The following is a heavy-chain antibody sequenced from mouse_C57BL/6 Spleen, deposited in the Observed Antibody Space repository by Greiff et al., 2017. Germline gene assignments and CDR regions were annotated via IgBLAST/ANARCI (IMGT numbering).Heavy chain of an antibody. CDR2: IYPRDVST. CDR1: GYAFSSSW. D-gene: IGHD1-1*01. CDR3: ARSGITTVEWYFDV. J-gene: IGHJ1*03. V-gene: IGHV1-85*01. Sequence: VKLQESGPELVKPGASVKISCKASGYAFSSSWMNWVKQRPGQGLEWIGWIYPRDVSTKYNEKFKGKATLTVDTSSSTAYMELHSLTSEDSAVYFCARSGITTVEWYFDVWGTGTTVTVSS.